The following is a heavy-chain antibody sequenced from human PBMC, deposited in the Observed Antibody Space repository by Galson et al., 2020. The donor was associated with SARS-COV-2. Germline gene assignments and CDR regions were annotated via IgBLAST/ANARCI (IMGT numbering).Heavy chain of an antibody. CDR1: GFTFSIYE. CDR3: TRDLYGDFISGFDYGMDV. CDR2: ISRSGGTT. D-gene: IGHD4-17*01. J-gene: IGHJ6*02. Sequence: GGSLRLSCAVSGFTFSIYEMNWVRQAPGKGLEWVSYISRSGGTTPYADSVKGRFTVFRDNSKDVLYLQMNSLRVEDTAIYYCTRDLYGDFISGFDYGMDVWGQGTTVTVSS. V-gene: IGHV3-48*03.